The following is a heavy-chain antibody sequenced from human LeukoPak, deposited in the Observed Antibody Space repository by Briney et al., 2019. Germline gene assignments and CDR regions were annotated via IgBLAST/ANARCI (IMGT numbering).Heavy chain of an antibody. Sequence: GGSLRLSCAASGFTFSSSWMTWVRQAPGKGLEWLANIKGDGSDKNYVDSVKGRFTISRDNAKNSLFLQMSSLRGEDTAIYYCGRGQVATVQQGGKTGLAPWGQEPGSPSPQ. CDR2: IKGDGSDK. J-gene: IGHJ5*02. D-gene: IGHD1-14*01. CDR1: GFTFSSSW. CDR3: GRGQVATVQQGGKTGLAP. V-gene: IGHV3-7*01.